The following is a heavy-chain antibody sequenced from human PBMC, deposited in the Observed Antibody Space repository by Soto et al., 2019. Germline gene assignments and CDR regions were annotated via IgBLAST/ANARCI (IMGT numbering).Heavy chain of an antibody. J-gene: IGHJ2*01. Sequence: QVQLAQSGAEVKKPGASVNISCKASGYTFTRYYLHWMRQAPGQGLDWIGIINPSDGGPTYAQKFQGRVSMTRDTSTSTVYMELTRLRAEDTAVYFCAAYGSGSRAYFEHWGRGTLVTVSS. CDR3: AAYGSGSRAYFEH. CDR1: GYTFTRYY. V-gene: IGHV1-46*01. D-gene: IGHD3-10*01. CDR2: INPSDGGP.